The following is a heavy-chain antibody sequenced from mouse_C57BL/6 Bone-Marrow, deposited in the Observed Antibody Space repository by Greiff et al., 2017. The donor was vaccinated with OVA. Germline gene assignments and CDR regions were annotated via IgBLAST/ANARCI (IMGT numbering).Heavy chain of an antibody. V-gene: IGHV5-12*01. CDR2: ISNGGGST. Sequence: EVKLLESGGGLVQPGGSLKLSCAASGFTFSDFYMYWIRQTPEKRLEWVAYISNGGGSTYYPDTVKGRFTISRDNAKNTLYLQMSRLKSKDTAMYYCARLDAMDYWGQGTSVTVSS. CDR1: GFTFSDFY. CDR3: ARLDAMDY. J-gene: IGHJ4*01.